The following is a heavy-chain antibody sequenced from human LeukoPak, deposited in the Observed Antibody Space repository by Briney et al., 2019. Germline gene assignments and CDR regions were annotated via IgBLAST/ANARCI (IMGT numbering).Heavy chain of an antibody. V-gene: IGHV4-39*01. CDR3: ARHDGWRLGALSIIPGAFFDY. CDR1: GDSISSYNYY. Sequence: PSETLSLTCTVSGDSISSYNYYWGWIRQPPGKGLEWIGSIYYSGSTYYNPSLKSRVIISVDTSKNHFSLKLGSVTAADTAVYYCARHDGWRLGALSIIPGAFFDYWGRGTLVTVSS. J-gene: IGHJ4*02. D-gene: IGHD3-16*02. CDR2: IYYSGST.